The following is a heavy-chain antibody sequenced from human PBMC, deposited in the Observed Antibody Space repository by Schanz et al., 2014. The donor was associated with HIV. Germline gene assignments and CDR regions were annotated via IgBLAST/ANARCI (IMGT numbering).Heavy chain of an antibody. CDR1: GFSLEDYA. CDR2: ISWNRGRL. CDR3: AKGIMGATEYYYGMDV. D-gene: IGHD1-26*01. Sequence: EVQLMESGGGLVQPGRSLRLSCAASGFSLEDYAMHWVRQAPGKGLEWVSGISWNRGRLGYGDDVKGRFTVSRDNANNFLYLQMNDLRVEDTAVYYCAKGIMGATEYYYGMDVWGQGTTVTVSS. J-gene: IGHJ6*02. V-gene: IGHV3-9*01.